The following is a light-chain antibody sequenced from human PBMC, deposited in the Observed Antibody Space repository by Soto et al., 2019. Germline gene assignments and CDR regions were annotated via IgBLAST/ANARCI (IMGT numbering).Light chain of an antibody. Sequence: DIQMTQSPSSLSASVGDRVTITCRASQDISYYLAWFQQKPGKAPKSLIYAASILQSGVPSKFSGSVSGTDFTLTISSLQPEDFATYYCQQYNSYPLSFGGGTEVEIK. J-gene: IGKJ4*01. V-gene: IGKV1-16*02. CDR1: QDISYY. CDR3: QQYNSYPLS. CDR2: AAS.